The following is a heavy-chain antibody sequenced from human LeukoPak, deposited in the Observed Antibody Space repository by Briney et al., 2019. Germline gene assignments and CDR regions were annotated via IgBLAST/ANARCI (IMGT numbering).Heavy chain of an antibody. CDR1: GFTFSSCG. J-gene: IGHJ3*02. Sequence: GRSLRLSCAASGFTFSSCGMHWVRQAPGKGLEWVAVISYDGSNKYYADSVKGRFTISRDNSKNTLYLQMNSLRAEDTAVYYCASTYSGSSGDIWGQGTMVTVSS. CDR2: ISYDGSNK. D-gene: IGHD1-26*01. CDR3: ASTYSGSSGDI. V-gene: IGHV3-30*03.